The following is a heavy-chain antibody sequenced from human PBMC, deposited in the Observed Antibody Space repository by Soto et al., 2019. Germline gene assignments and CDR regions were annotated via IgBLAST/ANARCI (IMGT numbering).Heavy chain of an antibody. CDR2: ISYDGSNK. V-gene: IGHV3-30-3*01. CDR1: GFTFSSYA. Sequence: QVQLVESGGGVVQPGRSLRLSCAASGFTFSSYAMHWVRQAPGKGLEWVAVISYDGSNKYYADSVKGRFTISRDNSKNTLYLQMNSLRAEDTAVHYCARDRALGQWLVLGGMDVWGQGTTVTVSS. D-gene: IGHD6-19*01. CDR3: ARDRALGQWLVLGGMDV. J-gene: IGHJ6*02.